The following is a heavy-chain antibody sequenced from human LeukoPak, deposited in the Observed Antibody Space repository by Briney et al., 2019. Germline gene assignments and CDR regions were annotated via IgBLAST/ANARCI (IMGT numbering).Heavy chain of an antibody. V-gene: IGHV3-7*05. J-gene: IGHJ4*02. CDR1: GFTFSYYW. CDR2: INLDGTEK. CDR3: ARDNVGATPFDY. D-gene: IGHD1-26*01. Sequence: PGGSLRLSCAASGFTFSYYWMSWVRQAPGKGLEWVANINLDGTEKHYVDSVKGRFTISRDNARKSLYLQMNSLRVEDTAVYYCARDNVGATPFDYWGQGTLVTVSS.